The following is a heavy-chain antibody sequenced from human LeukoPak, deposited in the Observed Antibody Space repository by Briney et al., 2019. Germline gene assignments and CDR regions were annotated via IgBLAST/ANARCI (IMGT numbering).Heavy chain of an antibody. J-gene: IGHJ3*02. D-gene: IGHD3-10*01. CDR1: GGSFSGYY. CDR2: INHSGST. V-gene: IGHV4-34*01. Sequence: SETLSLTCAVYGGSFSGYYWSWIRQPPGKGLEWIGEINHSGSTNYNLSLKSRVTISVDTSKNQFSLKLSSVTAADTAVYYCARGKNTMVRGVPSNAFDIWGQGTMVTVSS. CDR3: ARGKNTMVRGVPSNAFDI.